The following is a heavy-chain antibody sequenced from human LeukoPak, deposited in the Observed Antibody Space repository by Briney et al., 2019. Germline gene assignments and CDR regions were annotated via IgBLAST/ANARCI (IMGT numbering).Heavy chain of an antibody. J-gene: IGHJ4*02. CDR3: ARVFTGDLYFDY. CDR1: GGSISSYY. Sequence: SETLSLTCTVSGGSISSYYWSWIRQPPGKGLEWIGYIYYSGSTYYNPSLKSRVTISVDTSKNQFSLKLSSVTAADTAVYYCARVFTGDLYFDYWGQGTLVTVSS. D-gene: IGHD4-17*01. CDR2: IYYSGST. V-gene: IGHV4-59*08.